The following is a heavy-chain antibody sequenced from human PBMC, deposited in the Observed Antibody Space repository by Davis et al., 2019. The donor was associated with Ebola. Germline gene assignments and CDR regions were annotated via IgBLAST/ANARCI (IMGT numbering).Heavy chain of an antibody. Sequence: AASVKVSCKASGYTFTSYYMHWVRQAPGQGLEWMGWVSAYTGNTKYAQKFQDRVIMTTDTSTRTAYMELRSLRSDDTAIYYCARGFTDRYYYGLDVWGKGTTVTVSS. CDR2: VSAYTGNT. D-gene: IGHD3-16*01. CDR3: ARGFTDRYYYGLDV. J-gene: IGHJ6*04. CDR1: GYTFTSYY. V-gene: IGHV1-18*04.